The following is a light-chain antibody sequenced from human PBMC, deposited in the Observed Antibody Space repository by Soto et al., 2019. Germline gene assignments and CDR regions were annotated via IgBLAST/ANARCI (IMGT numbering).Light chain of an antibody. V-gene: IGKV3-20*01. Sequence: EIVLTQSPGTLSLSLGERATLSCRASQSVSSNYLAWYQQKPGQAPRLLIYATSSRATGIPDRFRGSGSGTEFTLIISTLEAEDFAVYYCQQYGNSPRYSFGQGTKLEIK. CDR3: QQYGNSPRYS. CDR1: QSVSSNY. CDR2: ATS. J-gene: IGKJ2*03.